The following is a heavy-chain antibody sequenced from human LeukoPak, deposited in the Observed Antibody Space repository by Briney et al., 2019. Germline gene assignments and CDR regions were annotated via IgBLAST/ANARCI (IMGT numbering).Heavy chain of an antibody. CDR3: AKESLRVVLSATFDY. J-gene: IGHJ4*02. CDR2: ISGSGGST. Sequence: GGTLRLSCAASGFTFSSYGMRWVRQAPGKGLEWVSAISGSGGSTYYADSVKGRFTISRDNSKNTLYLQMQSLRAEDTAVYYCAKESLRVVLSATFDYWGQGTLVTVSS. CDR1: GFTFSSYG. V-gene: IGHV3-23*01. D-gene: IGHD2-2*01.